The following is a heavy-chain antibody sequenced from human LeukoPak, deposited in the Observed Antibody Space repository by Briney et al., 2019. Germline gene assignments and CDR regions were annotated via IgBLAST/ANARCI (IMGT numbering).Heavy chain of an antibody. CDR1: GYTFTSYA. CDR3: ARNTETAIPLPYYFDY. CDR2: INTGNGNT. Sequence: ASVKVSCKASGYTFTSYAMHWVRQAPGQRLECMGWINTGNGNTKYSQKCQGRVTITRDTSASTAYMDLSSLRSEDTAVYYCARNTETAIPLPYYFDYWGQGTLVTVSS. D-gene: IGHD2-21*02. V-gene: IGHV1-3*04. J-gene: IGHJ4*02.